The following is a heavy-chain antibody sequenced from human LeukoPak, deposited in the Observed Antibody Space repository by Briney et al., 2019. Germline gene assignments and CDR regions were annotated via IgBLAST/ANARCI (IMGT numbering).Heavy chain of an antibody. Sequence: GESLKIFFKGSGYRFTTYWIGRVRPMPGKGLEGVGIIYPGDSDTRYCPSFQGHVNISPYKSISTTYLQWSSLKASATAMYYCERPLIPNMTACGYFDYWGQGTLVTVSP. CDR1: GYRFTTYW. V-gene: IGHV5-51*01. CDR3: ERPLIPNMTACGYFDY. D-gene: IGHD2-21*01. J-gene: IGHJ4*02. CDR2: IYPGDSDT.